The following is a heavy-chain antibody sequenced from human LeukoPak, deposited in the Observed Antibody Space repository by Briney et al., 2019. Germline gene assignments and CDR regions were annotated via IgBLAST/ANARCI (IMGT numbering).Heavy chain of an antibody. Sequence: GGSLRLSCAASGFTVSSNYMSWVRQAPGKGLDGVSVIYSGGSTYYADSVKGRFTISRDNSKNTLYLQMNSLRAEDTAVYYCARQGELELRTFFDYWGQGTLVTVSS. CDR3: ARQGELELRTFFDY. J-gene: IGHJ4*02. V-gene: IGHV3-66*02. D-gene: IGHD1-7*01. CDR2: IYSGGST. CDR1: GFTVSSNY.